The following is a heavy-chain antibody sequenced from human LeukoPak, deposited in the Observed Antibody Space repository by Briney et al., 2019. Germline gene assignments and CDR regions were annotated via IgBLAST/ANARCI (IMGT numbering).Heavy chain of an antibody. Sequence: ASVKVSCKASGYTFTNYYIHWVRQAPGQGPEWMGTINPSGGSTSYAQKFQGRVTMTRDTSTSTVYMELSSLRSKDTAVYYCARAYSSSHYFFDYWGQGTLVTVSS. CDR1: GYTFTNYY. J-gene: IGHJ4*02. CDR2: INPSGGST. CDR3: ARAYSSSHYFFDY. D-gene: IGHD6-13*01. V-gene: IGHV1-46*01.